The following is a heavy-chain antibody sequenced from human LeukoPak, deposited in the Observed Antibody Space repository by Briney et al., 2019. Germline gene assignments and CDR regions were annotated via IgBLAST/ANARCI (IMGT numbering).Heavy chain of an antibody. CDR3: ARRTTSSPLWGLGVFDI. Sequence: GSIXSSGXXXGWGRQXPGXXXXXVGSXYYSGRTYYNPSLKSRVLISVETTKNQFSLKKRYVASADTAVYYCARRTTSSPLWGLGVFDIWGQGTMVTVSS. D-gene: IGHD2-2*01. V-gene: IGHV4-39*01. CDR1: GSIXSSGXX. J-gene: IGHJ3*02. CDR2: XYYSGRT.